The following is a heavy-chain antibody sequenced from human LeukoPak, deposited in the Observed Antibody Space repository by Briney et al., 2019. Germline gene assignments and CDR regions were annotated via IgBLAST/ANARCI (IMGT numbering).Heavy chain of an antibody. CDR1: GFTFNGFTFSTYW. Sequence: GGSLRLSCAASGFTFNGFTFSTYWMHWVRQAPGKGLEWVSGISWNSGSIGYADSVKGRFTISRDNAKNSLYLQMNSLRAEDTALYYCAKDLLIRGLWFDPWGQGTLVTVSS. CDR2: ISWNSGSI. CDR3: AKDLLIRGLWFDP. J-gene: IGHJ5*02. D-gene: IGHD3-16*01. V-gene: IGHV3-9*01.